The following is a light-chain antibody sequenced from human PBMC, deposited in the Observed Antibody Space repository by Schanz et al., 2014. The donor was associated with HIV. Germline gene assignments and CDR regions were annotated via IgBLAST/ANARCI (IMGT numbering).Light chain of an antibody. CDR3: CSYAGTSTFVV. J-gene: IGLJ2*01. Sequence: QSVLTQPASVSGSPGQSITISCTGTSSDVGSYNLVSWYQQYPGKAPKLMIYDVTRRTSGVPDRFSGSKSGNTASLTISGLQAEDEADYYCCSYAGTSTFVVFGGGTKLTVL. CDR2: DVT. V-gene: IGLV2-23*02. CDR1: SSDVGSYNL.